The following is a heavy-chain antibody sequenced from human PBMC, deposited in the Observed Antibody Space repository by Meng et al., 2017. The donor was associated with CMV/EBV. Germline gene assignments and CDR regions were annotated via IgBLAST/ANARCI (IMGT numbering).Heavy chain of an antibody. J-gene: IGHJ2*01. CDR1: GGSFSGYY. CDR2: INHSGST. V-gene: IGHV4-34*01. CDR3: ARGKGDRVRYFDL. D-gene: IGHD3-16*01. Sequence: TCAVYGGSFSGYYWSWIRQPPGKGLEWIGDINHSGSTNYNPFLKSRVTISVDTSKNQFSLKLSSVTAADTAVYYCARGKGDRVRYFDLWGRGTLVTVSS.